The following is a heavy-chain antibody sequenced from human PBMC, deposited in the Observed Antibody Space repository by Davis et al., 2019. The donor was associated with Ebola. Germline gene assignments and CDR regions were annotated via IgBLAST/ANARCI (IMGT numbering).Heavy chain of an antibody. V-gene: IGHV4-59*08. CDR2: IYYSGST. CDR3: ARLYRGYYYDSSGYYSASAFDI. D-gene: IGHD3-22*01. Sequence: SETLSLTCTVAGGSISSYYWSWIRQPPGKGLEWIGYIYYSGSTNYNPSLKSRVTISVDTSKNQFSLKLSSVTAADTAVYYCARLYRGYYYDSSGYYSASAFDIWGQGTMVTVSS. J-gene: IGHJ3*02. CDR1: GGSISSYY.